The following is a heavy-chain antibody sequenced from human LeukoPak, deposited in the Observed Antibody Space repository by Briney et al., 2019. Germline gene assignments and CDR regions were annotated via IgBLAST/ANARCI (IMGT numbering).Heavy chain of an antibody. J-gene: IGHJ4*02. CDR1: GFTFSTYW. CDR2: INRDGSST. D-gene: IGHD3-22*01. CDR3: ARPKFEGAYYYPYFDF. V-gene: IGHV3-74*01. Sequence: PGGSLSLSCAASGFTFSTYWMHWVRQAPGKGLVWVSRINRDGSSTSYADSVKGRFTISRDNAKNTLYLQMNSLRAEDTAVYYCARPKFEGAYYYPYFDFWGQGTLDSVSS.